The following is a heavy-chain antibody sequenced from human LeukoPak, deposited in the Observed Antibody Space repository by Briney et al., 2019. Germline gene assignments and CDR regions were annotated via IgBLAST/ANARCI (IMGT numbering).Heavy chain of an antibody. D-gene: IGHD2-2*01. CDR2: INWNSDIF. J-gene: IGHJ4*02. CDR1: GLIFDDYA. Sequence: GGSLRLSCEASGLIFDDYAMNWVRQVPGKGLEWVSGINWNSDIFCYADSVKGRFIISRDNAKNSLYLQMNSLRAEDTALYYCAKDSQAVVPAAMLDYWGQGTLVTVSS. V-gene: IGHV3-9*01. CDR3: AKDSQAVVPAAMLDY.